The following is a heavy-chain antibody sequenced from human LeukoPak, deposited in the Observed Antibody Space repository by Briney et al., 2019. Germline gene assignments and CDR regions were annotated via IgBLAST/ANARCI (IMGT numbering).Heavy chain of an antibody. CDR2: FDPEDGET. V-gene: IGHV1-24*01. CDR3: ATDSKGGSSLHDAFDI. CDR1: GYTLTELS. Sequence: GASVNVSCKASGYTLTELSMHWVRQAPGKGLEWMGGFDPEDGETIYAQKFQGRVTMTEDTSTDTAYMELSSLRSEDTAVYYCATDSKGGSSLHDAFDIWGQGTMVTVSS. J-gene: IGHJ3*02. D-gene: IGHD2-15*01.